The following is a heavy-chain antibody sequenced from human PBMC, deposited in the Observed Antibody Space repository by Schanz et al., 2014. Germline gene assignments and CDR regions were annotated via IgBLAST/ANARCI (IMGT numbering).Heavy chain of an antibody. V-gene: IGHV3-48*04. D-gene: IGHD6-13*01. CDR2: ITYNGGTI. Sequence: EVHLLDSGGGLVQPGGSLRLSCAASGITFSSHSFNWVRQAPGKGLEWISYITYNGGTIYYADSVEGRFTISRDNAKRSLFLQMNSLRVEDTAVYFYVSQTGSPNYWGQGTLVTVSS. J-gene: IGHJ4*02. CDR1: GITFSSHS. CDR3: VSQTGSPNY.